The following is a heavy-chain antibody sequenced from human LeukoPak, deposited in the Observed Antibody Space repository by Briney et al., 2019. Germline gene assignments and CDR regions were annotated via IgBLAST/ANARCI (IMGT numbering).Heavy chain of an antibody. CDR1: GLTFGTYA. J-gene: IGHJ4*02. D-gene: IGHD4-17*01. Sequence: GGSLRLSCAASGLTFGTYAMSWVREAPGKGLECVSVISGGGGSTYYADSVKGRFTISRDNSKKTFYLQMSSLRAEDTAVYYCAKGHSDYGTGFDWWGQGTLATVSS. V-gene: IGHV3-23*01. CDR2: ISGGGGST. CDR3: AKGHSDYGTGFDW.